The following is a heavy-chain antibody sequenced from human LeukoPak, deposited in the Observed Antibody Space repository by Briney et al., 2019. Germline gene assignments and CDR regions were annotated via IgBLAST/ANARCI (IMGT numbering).Heavy chain of an antibody. Sequence: PGGSLRLSCAASGFTFSSYGMHWVRQAPGKGLEWVAFIRYDGSNKYYADSVKGRFTISRDNSKNTLYLQMNSLRAEDTAVYYCAKDRHILTGYYYFDYWGQGTLVTVSS. J-gene: IGHJ4*02. CDR1: GFTFSSYG. D-gene: IGHD3-9*01. CDR3: AKDRHILTGYYYFDY. V-gene: IGHV3-30*02. CDR2: IRYDGSNK.